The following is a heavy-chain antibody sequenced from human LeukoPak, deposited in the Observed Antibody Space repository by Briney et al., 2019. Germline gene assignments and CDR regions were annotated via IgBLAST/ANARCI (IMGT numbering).Heavy chain of an antibody. CDR3: ARRVGAINWSDP. V-gene: IGHV4-31*03. Sequence: SETLSLTCTVSGGSISTGGYYWGWIRQHPERGLELIGSIYYSGGTYYNPSLKSRVTMSVDTSKNQFSLQLYSVTAADTAVYYCARRVGAINWSDPWGQGTLVTVSS. CDR2: IYYSGGT. J-gene: IGHJ5*02. D-gene: IGHD1-26*01. CDR1: GGSISTGGYY.